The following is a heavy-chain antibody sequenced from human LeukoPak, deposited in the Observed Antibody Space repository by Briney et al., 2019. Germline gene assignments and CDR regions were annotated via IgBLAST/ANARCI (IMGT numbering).Heavy chain of an antibody. CDR2: IYSGGST. V-gene: IGHV3-53*01. D-gene: IGHD3-22*01. J-gene: IGHJ3*02. Sequence: GGSLRLSCAASGFTVSSNYMSWVRQAPGKGLEWVSVIYSGGSTYYADSVKGRLTISRDNSKNTLYLQMNSLRAEDTAVYYCARDAPYDSSGIDAFDIWGQGTMVTVSS. CDR1: GFTVSSNY. CDR3: ARDAPYDSSGIDAFDI.